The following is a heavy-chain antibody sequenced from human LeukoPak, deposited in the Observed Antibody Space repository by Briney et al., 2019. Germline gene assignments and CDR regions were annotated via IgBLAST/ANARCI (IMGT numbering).Heavy chain of an antibody. CDR1: GFTFSSYN. V-gene: IGHV3-21*06. J-gene: IGHJ4*02. CDR2: ISTTSNYI. Sequence: KPGGSLRLSCAASGFTFSSYNMKWARQAPGKGLEGVSFISTTSNYIYYADAVKGRFNISRETAKNSMYLQMNSLRGADAALYYCARAGVCTTTSCDGGIDYWGQGTLVTVSS. CDR3: ARAGVCTTTSCDGGIDY. D-gene: IGHD2-2*01.